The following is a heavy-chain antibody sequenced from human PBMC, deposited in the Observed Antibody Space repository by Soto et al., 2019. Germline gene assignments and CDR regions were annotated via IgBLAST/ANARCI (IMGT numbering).Heavy chain of an antibody. J-gene: IGHJ5*02. CDR1: GGSFSDYY. V-gene: IGHV4-34*01. Sequence: SETLSLTCAVYGGSFSDYYWTWIRQPPGKGLEWIGEINHSGRSNENPSLRSRVTLSVDTSKNQFSLKLSSVTAADTAVYYCARREGYYGSGSYYNNNWFDPWGQGTLVTVSS. D-gene: IGHD3-10*01. CDR3: ARREGYYGSGSYYNNNWFDP. CDR2: INHSGRS.